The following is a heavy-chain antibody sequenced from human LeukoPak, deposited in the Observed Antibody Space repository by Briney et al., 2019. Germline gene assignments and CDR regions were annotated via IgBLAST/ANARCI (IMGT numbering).Heavy chain of an antibody. V-gene: IGHV3-7*01. CDR2: MNEDGSDK. CDR3: ARESTEERPGC. Sequence: GGSLRLSCAASGFTLSDYWMSWVRQAPGKGLEWVANMNEDGSDKNYVDSVKGRFTISRDDATTSLHLQMNSLRVEDTAVYYCARESTEERPGCWGQGTLVTVSP. J-gene: IGHJ4*02. CDR1: GFTLSDYW. D-gene: IGHD1-1*01.